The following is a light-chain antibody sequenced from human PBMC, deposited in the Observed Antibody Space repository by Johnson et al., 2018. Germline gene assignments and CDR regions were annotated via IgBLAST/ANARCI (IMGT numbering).Light chain of an antibody. V-gene: IGLV1-51*02. Sequence: QSVLTQPPSVSAAPGQKVTISCSGSSYNIGNNYVSWYQQLPGTAPKLLIYENNKRPSGIPDGFSGSKSGTSATLGITGLQTGDEADYYCGTWDSSLSAGNVFGTGTKVTVL. J-gene: IGLJ1*01. CDR1: SYNIGNNY. CDR2: ENN. CDR3: GTWDSSLSAGNV.